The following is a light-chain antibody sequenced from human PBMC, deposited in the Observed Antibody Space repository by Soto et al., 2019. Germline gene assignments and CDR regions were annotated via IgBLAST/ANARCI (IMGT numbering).Light chain of an antibody. CDR2: DDS. V-gene: IGLV3-21*02. J-gene: IGLJ1*01. CDR1: NIGSKS. CDR3: QVWDSSSDHLYV. Sequence: SYELTQPPSVSVAPGQTARITCGGNNIGSKSLHWYQQKPGQARVLAVYDDSDRPSGIPELFSGSTSGNTATLTISRVEAGDEADYYCQVWDSSSDHLYVFGTGTKLTVL.